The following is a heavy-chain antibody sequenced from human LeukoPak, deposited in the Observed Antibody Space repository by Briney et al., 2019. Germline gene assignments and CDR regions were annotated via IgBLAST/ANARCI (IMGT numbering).Heavy chain of an antibody. CDR3: ARKGTGVLYYFDY. CDR1: GFTFSSYS. V-gene: IGHV3-21*01. CDR2: ISSSSSYI. D-gene: IGHD2-8*02. Sequence: PGGSLRLSCAASGFTFSSYSMNWVRQAPGKGLEWVSSISSSSSYIYYADSVKGRFTISRDNAKNSLYLQMNSLRAEDTAVYYRARKGTGVLYYFDYWGQGTLVTVSS. J-gene: IGHJ4*02.